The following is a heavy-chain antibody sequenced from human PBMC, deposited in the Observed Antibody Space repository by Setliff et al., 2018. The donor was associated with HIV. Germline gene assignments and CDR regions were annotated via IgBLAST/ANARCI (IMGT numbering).Heavy chain of an antibody. V-gene: IGHV4-39*07. J-gene: IGHJ4*02. CDR3: ARALAGGSGWNYFDL. D-gene: IGHD6-19*01. CDR2: IYYSGST. Sequence: KTSETLSLTCTVSGGSISSSSYYWGWIRQPPGKGLEWIGSIYYSGSTYYNPSLKSRVTISLDTSKNQFSLKLTSMTAADTAVYYCARALAGGSGWNYFDLWGPGTLVTVS. CDR1: GGSISSSSYY.